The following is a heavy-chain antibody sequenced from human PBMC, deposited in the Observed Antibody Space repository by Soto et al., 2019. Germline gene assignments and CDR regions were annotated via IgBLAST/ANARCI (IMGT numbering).Heavy chain of an antibody. J-gene: IGHJ4*02. CDR2: INAGNGNT. CDR1: GYTFTSYA. Sequence: ASVKVSCKASGYTFTSYAMHWVRQAPGQRLEWMGWINAGNGNTKYSQKFQGRVTITRDTSASTAYMELSSLRSEDTAVYYCARGWCSGGSCYGGTHFDYWGQGTLVTVS. D-gene: IGHD2-15*01. CDR3: ARGWCSGGSCYGGTHFDY. V-gene: IGHV1-3*01.